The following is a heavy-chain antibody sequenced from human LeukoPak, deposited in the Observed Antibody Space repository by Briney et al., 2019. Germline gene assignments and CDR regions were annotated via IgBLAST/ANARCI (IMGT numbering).Heavy chain of an antibody. J-gene: IGHJ6*03. CDR1: EFTFSSYT. Sequence: GSLRLSCAASEFTFSSYTMHWVRQAPGKGLEYASAISSNGGSTYYANSVKGRFTISRDNSKNTLYLQMGSLRAEDMAVYYCARIAVAGNYYYYYMDVWGKGTTVTISS. CDR3: ARIAVAGNYYYYYMDV. V-gene: IGHV3-64*01. D-gene: IGHD6-19*01. CDR2: ISSNGGST.